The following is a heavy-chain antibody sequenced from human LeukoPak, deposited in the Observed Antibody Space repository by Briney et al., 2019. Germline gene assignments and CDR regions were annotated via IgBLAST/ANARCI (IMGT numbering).Heavy chain of an antibody. J-gene: IGHJ4*02. D-gene: IGHD5-24*01. CDR1: GFMFREYG. V-gene: IGHV3-30*02. CDR3: ARDLGWLQSDY. CDR2: IRGDGSNK. Sequence: GGSLRLSCAVSGFMFREYGMHWVRQTPDKGLEWVAFIRGDGSNKLFAEPVEGRFTISRDNAKNSVYLQIHNLRAEDTAVYYCARDLGWLQSDYWGQGTLVTVSS.